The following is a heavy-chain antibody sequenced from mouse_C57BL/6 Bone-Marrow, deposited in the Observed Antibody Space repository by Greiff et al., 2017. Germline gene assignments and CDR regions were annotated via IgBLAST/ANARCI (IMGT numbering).Heavy chain of an antibody. CDR1: GYAFSSSW. J-gene: IGHJ1*03. CDR2: IYPGDGDT. D-gene: IGHD1-1*01. CDR3: ARFITTGVARENWYFDV. V-gene: IGHV1-82*01. Sequence: VQLQQSGPELVKPGASVKISCKASGYAFSSSWMNWVKQRPGKGLEWIGRIYPGDGDTNYNGKFKGKATLPAYKSSSTAYMQLSSLTSEDSAVYFCARFITTGVARENWYFDVWGTGTTVTVSS.